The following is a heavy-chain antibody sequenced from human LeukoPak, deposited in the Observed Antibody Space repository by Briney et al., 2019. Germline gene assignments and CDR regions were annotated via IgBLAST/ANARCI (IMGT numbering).Heavy chain of an antibody. V-gene: IGHV1-2*06. Sequence: ASVKVSCKASGYTFTGYYMHWVRQAPGQGLVWMGRINPNSGGTNYAQKFQGRVTMTRDTSISTAYMELSRLRSDDTAVYYCARSKAAAMVDYWGQGTLVTVSS. J-gene: IGHJ4*02. CDR3: ARSKAAAMVDY. CDR2: INPNSGGT. CDR1: GYTFTGYY. D-gene: IGHD2-2*01.